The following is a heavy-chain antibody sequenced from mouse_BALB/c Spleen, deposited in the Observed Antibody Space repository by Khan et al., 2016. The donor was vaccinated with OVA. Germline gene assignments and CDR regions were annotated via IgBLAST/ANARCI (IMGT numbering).Heavy chain of an antibody. V-gene: IGHV1S137*01. CDR2: ISTNYGDA. CDR1: GYTFTDYA. J-gene: IGHJ3*01. CDR3: VRGGNFAY. Sequence: QVQLQQSGAELVRPGVSVKISCKASGYTFTDYAMHWVKQRHAKSLEWIGVISTNYGDADYNQKFQGKASMTVDRSSSTVYMELARLTSEDSAIYYCVRGGNFAYWGQGTLVTVSA. D-gene: IGHD1-1*02.